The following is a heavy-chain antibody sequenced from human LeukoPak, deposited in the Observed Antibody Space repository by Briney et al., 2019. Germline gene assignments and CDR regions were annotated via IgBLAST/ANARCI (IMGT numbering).Heavy chain of an antibody. CDR2: ISGSGGST. D-gene: IGHD3-10*01. J-gene: IGHJ4*02. CDR3: ARDVRISGDSGTYYNVFDY. Sequence: SGGSLRLSCAASGFTFSSYAMSWVRQAPGKGLEWVSAISGSGGSTYYADSVKGRFTISRDNSKNTLYLQMDSLRPEDTAVYYCARDVRISGDSGTYYNVFDYWGQGTLVAVSS. CDR1: GFTFSSYA. V-gene: IGHV3-23*01.